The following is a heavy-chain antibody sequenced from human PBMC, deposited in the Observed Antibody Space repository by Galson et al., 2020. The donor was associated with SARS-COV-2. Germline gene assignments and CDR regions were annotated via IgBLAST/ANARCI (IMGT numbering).Heavy chain of an antibody. D-gene: IGHD3-9*01. J-gene: IGHJ4*02. CDR2: VRSKSHGKTT. V-gene: IGHV3-49*04. CDR3: AIDYDLSTGYYGYYFDS. CDR1: GFTFADYV. Sequence: GGSLRLSCTGSGFTFADYVMSWVRQTPEKGLEWIGFVRSKSHGKTTQYAASGNGRFSISRDDSKRIAYLQMNSLKSEDTAMYYCAIDYDLSTGYYGYYFDSWGQGTLVTVSS.